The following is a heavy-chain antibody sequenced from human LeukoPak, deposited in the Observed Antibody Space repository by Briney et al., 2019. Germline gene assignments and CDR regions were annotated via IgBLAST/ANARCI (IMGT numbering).Heavy chain of an antibody. D-gene: IGHD1-1*01. CDR1: GFTFSSYG. J-gene: IGHJ5*02. CDR2: IRYDGSNK. V-gene: IGHV3-30*02. CDR3: ARHAVEAASRWFDP. Sequence: GGSLRLSCAASGFTFSSYGMHWVRQAPGKGLEWVAFIRYDGSNKYYADSVKGRFTISRDNAKNSLSLQMNSLRAEDTAVYYCARHAVEAASRWFDPWGQGTLVTVSS.